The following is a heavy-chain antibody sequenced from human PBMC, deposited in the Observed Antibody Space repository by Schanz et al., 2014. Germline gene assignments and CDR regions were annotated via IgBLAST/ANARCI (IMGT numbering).Heavy chain of an antibody. CDR2: IKHDGSVK. CDR3: VSQTGSPNY. D-gene: IGHD6-13*01. Sequence: EVELVESGGGLVQPGGSLRLSCAASGFSFSDHAMDWVRQAAGKGLEWVANIKHDGSVKDYVDSVEGRFTISRDNAKRSLFLQMNSLRVEDTAVYFCVSQTGSPNYWGQGTLVTVSS. J-gene: IGHJ4*02. CDR1: GFSFSDHA. V-gene: IGHV3-7*01.